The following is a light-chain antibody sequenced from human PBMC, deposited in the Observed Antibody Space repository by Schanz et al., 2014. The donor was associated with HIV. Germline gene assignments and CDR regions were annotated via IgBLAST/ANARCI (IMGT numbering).Light chain of an antibody. CDR3: SSYVDNYSVI. Sequence: QSVLTQPPSVSGAPGQRVTISCTGSSSNIGAGYDVHWYQQLPGTAPKLLIYGNSNRPSGVPDRFSGSKSGTSASLAITGLQADDEADYYCSSYVDNYSVIFGGGTKLTVL. V-gene: IGLV1-40*01. CDR1: SSNIGAGYD. CDR2: GNS. J-gene: IGLJ2*01.